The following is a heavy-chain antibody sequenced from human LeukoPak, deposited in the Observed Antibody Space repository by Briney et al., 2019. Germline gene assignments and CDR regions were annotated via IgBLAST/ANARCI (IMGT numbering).Heavy chain of an antibody. V-gene: IGHV4-59*01. CDR1: GGSISSYY. CDR2: IYYSGST. Sequence: SETLSLTCTASGGSISSYYWSWIRQPPGKGLEWIGYIYYSGSTNYNPSLKSRVTISVDTSKNQFSLKLSSVTAADTAVYYCARTYYYGSGTVIDYWGQGTLVTVSS. D-gene: IGHD3-10*01. J-gene: IGHJ4*02. CDR3: ARTYYYGSGTVIDY.